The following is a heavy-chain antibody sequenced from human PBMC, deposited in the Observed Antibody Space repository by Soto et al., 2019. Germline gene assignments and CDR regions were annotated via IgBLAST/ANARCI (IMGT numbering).Heavy chain of an antibody. CDR3: AREDSIIIPAVSDF. CDR2: VSKSDYT. J-gene: IGHJ4*02. Sequence: GGSLRLSCAVSGFYFNNYGINWVRQAPGKGLEWVSSVSKSDYTYYSDSVKGRFTISRDNAKNSVSLQMNSLRPEDTAVYYCAREDSIIIPAVSDFWGQGTLVTVSS. D-gene: IGHD2-2*01. V-gene: IGHV3-21*01. CDR1: GFYFNNYG.